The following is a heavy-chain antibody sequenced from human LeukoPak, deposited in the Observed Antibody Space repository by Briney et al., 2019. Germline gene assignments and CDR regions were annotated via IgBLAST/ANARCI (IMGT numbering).Heavy chain of an antibody. Sequence: SESLSLTCTVSGGSISSGGYYWSWIRHHPGKGLGWIGDIYYSGSTYYNPSLKSRVTISVDTSKNQLSLKLSSVTAADTAVYYCARGVYCGGDCYSGYWFDPWGQGTLVTVSS. CDR2: IYYSGST. V-gene: IGHV4-31*03. CDR1: GGSISSGGYY. CDR3: ARGVYCGGDCYSGYWFDP. J-gene: IGHJ5*02. D-gene: IGHD2-21*02.